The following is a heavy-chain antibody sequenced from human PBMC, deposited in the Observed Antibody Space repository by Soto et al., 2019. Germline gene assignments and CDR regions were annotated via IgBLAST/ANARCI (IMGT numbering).Heavy chain of an antibody. CDR1: GGSFSGYY. D-gene: IGHD3-10*01. CDR2: INHSGST. Sequence: PSETLSLTCAVYGGSFSGYYWSGIRQPPGKGLEWIGEINHSGSTNYNPSLKSRVTISVDTSKNQFSLKLSSVTAADTAVYYCARVFRTMVRGVITNYYYYGMDVWGQGTTVT. J-gene: IGHJ6*02. CDR3: ARVFRTMVRGVITNYYYYGMDV. V-gene: IGHV4-34*01.